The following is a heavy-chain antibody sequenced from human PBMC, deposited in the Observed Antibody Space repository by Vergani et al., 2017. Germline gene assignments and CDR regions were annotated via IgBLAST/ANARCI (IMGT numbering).Heavy chain of an antibody. CDR1: GYSFTSYW. D-gene: IGHD6-13*01. Sequence: EVQLVPSGAEVKTPGASLKISCKGSGYSFTSYWIGWVRQMPGKGLEWMGIIYPGDSDTRYSPSFQGHVTISADKSISPAYLQWSSLKASDTAMYYCAGHLISEAAAVLYYYYYGMDVWGQGTTVTVSS. CDR3: AGHLISEAAAVLYYYYYGMDV. CDR2: IYPGDSDT. J-gene: IGHJ6*02. V-gene: IGHV5-51*01.